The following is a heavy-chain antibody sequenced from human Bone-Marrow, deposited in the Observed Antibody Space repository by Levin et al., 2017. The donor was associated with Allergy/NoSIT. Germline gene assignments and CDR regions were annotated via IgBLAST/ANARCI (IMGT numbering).Heavy chain of an antibody. D-gene: IGHD5-12*01. Sequence: SETLSLTCTVSGGSISSSSYYWGWIRQPPGKGLEWIGTIYYSGSTYYNPSLKSRVTISIDMSKNQFSLKLSSVTAADTAVYYCAREIAYDGPSDYSGMDVWGQGTTVTVSS. CDR1: GGSISSSSYY. CDR3: AREIAYDGPSDYSGMDV. J-gene: IGHJ6*02. V-gene: IGHV4-39*07. CDR2: IYYSGST.